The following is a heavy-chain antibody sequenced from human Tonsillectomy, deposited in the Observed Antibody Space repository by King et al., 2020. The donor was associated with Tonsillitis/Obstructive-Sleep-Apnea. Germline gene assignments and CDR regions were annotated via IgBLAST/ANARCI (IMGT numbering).Heavy chain of an antibody. CDR2: INSDGSST. V-gene: IGHV3-74*01. CDR1: GFTFSSYW. Sequence: VQLVESGGGLVQPGGSLRLSCAASGFTFSSYWMHWVRQAPGKGLVWVSRINSDGSSTSYADSVKGRFTISRDNAKNTLYPQMNSLRAEDTAVYYCARDTPNDFWSGLIYYYYYYMDVWGKGTTVTVSS. CDR3: ARDTPNDFWSGLIYYYYYYMDV. J-gene: IGHJ6*03. D-gene: IGHD3-3*01.